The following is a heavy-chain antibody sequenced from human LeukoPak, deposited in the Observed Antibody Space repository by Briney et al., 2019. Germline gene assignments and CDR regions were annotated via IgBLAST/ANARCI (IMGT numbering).Heavy chain of an antibody. CDR2: ISGSGANT. CDR3: AKERAGYTNPYYFDY. Sequence: GGSLRLSCAASGFTFSTYAMSWVRQAPGKGLEWVSTISGSGANTYYADSVRGRFTISRDNSKNTLYLHMNSLRAEDTAVYYRAKERAGYTNPYYFDYWGQGTLVTVSS. D-gene: IGHD3-16*02. CDR1: GFTFSTYA. V-gene: IGHV3-23*01. J-gene: IGHJ4*02.